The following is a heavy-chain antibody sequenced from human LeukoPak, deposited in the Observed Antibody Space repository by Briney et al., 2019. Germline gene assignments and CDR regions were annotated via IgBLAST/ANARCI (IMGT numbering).Heavy chain of an antibody. J-gene: IGHJ4*02. CDR1: GDSISSSSYY. V-gene: IGHV4-39*02. CDR2: IYYSGST. D-gene: IGHD6-6*01. Sequence: SETLSLTCTVSGDSISSSSYYWGWIRQPPGKGLEWIGSIYYSGSTYYNPSLKSRVTISVDTSKNQFSLKLSSVTAADTAVYYCAREVAARLNYWGQGTLVTVSS. CDR3: AREVAARLNY.